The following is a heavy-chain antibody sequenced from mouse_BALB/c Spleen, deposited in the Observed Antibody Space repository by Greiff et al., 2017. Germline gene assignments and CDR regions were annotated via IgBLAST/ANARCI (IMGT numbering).Heavy chain of an antibody. J-gene: IGHJ1*01. Sequence: QVQLQQSGAELAKPGASVKMSCKASGYTFTSYWMHWVKQRPGQGLEWIGYINPSTGYTEYNQKFKDKATLTADKSSSTAYMQLSSLTSEDSAVYYCARRSVAHWYFDVWGAGTTVTVSS. CDR1: GYTFTSYW. D-gene: IGHD1-1*01. CDR2: INPSTGYT. V-gene: IGHV1-7*01. CDR3: ARRSVAHWYFDV.